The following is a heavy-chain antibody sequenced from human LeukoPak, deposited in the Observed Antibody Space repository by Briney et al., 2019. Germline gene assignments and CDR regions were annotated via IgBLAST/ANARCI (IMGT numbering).Heavy chain of an antibody. D-gene: IGHD3-10*01. J-gene: IGHJ6*03. CDR1: GYTFTSYY. Sequence: ASVKVSCKASGYTFTSYYMHWVRQAPGQGLEWMGIINPSGGSTSYAQKFQGRVTMTRDMSTSTVYMELSSLRSEDTAVYYCVRDVRPDMVRGVSYYYYYMDVWGKGTTVTVSS. CDR3: VRDVRPDMVRGVSYYYYYMDV. CDR2: INPSGGST. V-gene: IGHV1-46*01.